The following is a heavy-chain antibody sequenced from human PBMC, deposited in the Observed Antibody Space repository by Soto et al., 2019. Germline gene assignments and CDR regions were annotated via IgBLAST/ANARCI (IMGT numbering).Heavy chain of an antibody. D-gene: IGHD3-10*01. CDR2: INHSGST. V-gene: IGHV4-34*01. J-gene: IGHJ5*02. Sequence: QVQLQQWGAGLLKPSETLSLTCAVYGGSFSGYYWSWIRQPPGKGLEWIGEINHSGSTNYNPSLNSRVTITVDTSKNQFSLKLSSVTAADTAVYYCARDRRLITMVSGVRLWFDPWGKGTLVTVSS. CDR1: GGSFSGYY. CDR3: ARDRRLITMVSGVRLWFDP.